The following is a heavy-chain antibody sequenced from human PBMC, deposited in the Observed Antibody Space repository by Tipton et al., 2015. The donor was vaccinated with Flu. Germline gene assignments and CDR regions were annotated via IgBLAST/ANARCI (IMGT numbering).Heavy chain of an antibody. CDR1: GFTFSLYD. V-gene: IGHV3-13*01. J-gene: IGHJ6*02. Sequence: GSLRLSCAASGFTFSLYDIHWVRQVTGKSLEWVSAIGSAGDTHYSDSVKGRFTITRDNLKNSLYLQMSSLRVGDTAVYYCARGPLPDSNWYNGMDVWGQGTTVTVSS. D-gene: IGHD6-13*01. CDR3: ARGPLPDSNWYNGMDV. CDR2: IGSAGDT.